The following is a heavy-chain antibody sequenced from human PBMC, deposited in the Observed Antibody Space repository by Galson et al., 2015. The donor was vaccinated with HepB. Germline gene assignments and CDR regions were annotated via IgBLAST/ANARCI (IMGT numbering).Heavy chain of an antibody. Sequence: SLRLSCAASGFGFRSYGMHWVRQAPGKGLEWVAITSADGSLNYYADSVKGRFTISRDNSKNTLYLQMNSLRAEDTAVYYCAKKLPGSYYAGADYRGQVTLVTVSS. J-gene: IGHJ4*02. D-gene: IGHD3-10*01. V-gene: IGHV3-30*18. CDR2: TSADGSLN. CDR3: AKKLPGSYYAGADY. CDR1: GFGFRSYG.